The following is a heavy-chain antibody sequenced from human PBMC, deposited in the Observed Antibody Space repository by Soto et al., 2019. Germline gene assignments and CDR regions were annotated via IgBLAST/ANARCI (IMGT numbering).Heavy chain of an antibody. V-gene: IGHV3-23*01. D-gene: IGHD1-26*01. CDR1: GSTFSSYA. Sequence: GGSLRLSCAASGSTFSSYAMSWVRQAPGKGLEWVSAISGSGGSTYYADSVKGRFTISRDNSKNTLYLQMNSLRAEDTAVYYCAKPTVGATSQPYFAYWGQGTLVTVSS. CDR2: ISGSGGST. J-gene: IGHJ4*02. CDR3: AKPTVGATSQPYFAY.